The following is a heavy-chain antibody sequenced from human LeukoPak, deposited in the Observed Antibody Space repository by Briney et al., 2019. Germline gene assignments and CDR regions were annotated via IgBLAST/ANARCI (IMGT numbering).Heavy chain of an antibody. J-gene: IGHJ2*01. CDR1: GGSISSYY. D-gene: IGHD5-24*01. V-gene: IGHV4-59*08. CDR2: IYYSGRT. Sequence: PSETLSLTCTVSGGSISSYYWSWIRQPPGKGLEWIGYIYYSGRTNYNPSLKSRVTISVDTSKNQFSLKLSSVTAADTAVYYCARHGQERWLQLGWYFDLWGRGTLVTVSS. CDR3: ARHGQERWLQLGWYFDL.